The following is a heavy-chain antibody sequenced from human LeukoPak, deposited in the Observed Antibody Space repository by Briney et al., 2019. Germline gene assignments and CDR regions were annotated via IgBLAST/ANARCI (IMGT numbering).Heavy chain of an antibody. J-gene: IGHJ4*02. CDR3: ARSRLSRYYFDY. CDR2: ISHDGTEK. Sequence: GGSLRLSCAASGFTFSNSGMHWVRQAPGTGPEWVAFISHDGTEKYYADSVKGRFTISRDNAKNSLYLQMNSLRAEDTAVYYCARSRLSRYYFDYWGQGTLVTVSS. V-gene: IGHV3-30*03. CDR1: GFTFSNSG.